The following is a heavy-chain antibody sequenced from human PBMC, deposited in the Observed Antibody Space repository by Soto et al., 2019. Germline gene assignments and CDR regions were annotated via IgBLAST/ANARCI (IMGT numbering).Heavy chain of an antibody. CDR1: GGSFSGYY. Sequence: SETLSLTCAVYGGSFSGYYWSWIRQPPGKGLEWIGEINHSGSTNYNPSLKSRVTISVDTSKNQFSLKLSSVTAADTAVYYCARLRGSDSPASWYFDYWGQGTLVTVSS. D-gene: IGHD1-26*01. V-gene: IGHV4-34*01. J-gene: IGHJ4*02. CDR2: INHSGST. CDR3: ARLRGSDSPASWYFDY.